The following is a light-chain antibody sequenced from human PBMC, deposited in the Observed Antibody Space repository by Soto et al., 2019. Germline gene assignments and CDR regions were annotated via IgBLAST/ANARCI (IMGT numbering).Light chain of an antibody. CDR1: GSDIGNYNY. J-gene: IGLJ2*01. V-gene: IGLV2-14*01. Sequence: QSALTQPASVSGSPGQSITISCTGTGSDIGNYNYVSWYQQHPGKAPKLMIYGVSNRPSGVPDRFSGSKSGTSASLAITGLQAEDEADYYCQSYDSSLYVVFGGGTKVTVL. CDR3: QSYDSSLYVV. CDR2: GVS.